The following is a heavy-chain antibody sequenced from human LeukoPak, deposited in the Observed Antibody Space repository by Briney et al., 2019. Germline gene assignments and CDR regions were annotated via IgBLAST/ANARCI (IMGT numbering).Heavy chain of an antibody. V-gene: IGHV3-23*01. CDR2: ISGSGGST. Sequence: GGSLRLSCAASGFTFSSYSMNWVRQAPGKGLEWVSAISGSGGSTYYADSVKGRFTISRDNSKNTLYLQMNSLRAEDTAVYYCAKVHSSGYYYPYFIDYWGQGTLVTVSS. CDR3: AKVHSSGYYYPYFIDY. CDR1: GFTFSSYS. J-gene: IGHJ4*02. D-gene: IGHD3-22*01.